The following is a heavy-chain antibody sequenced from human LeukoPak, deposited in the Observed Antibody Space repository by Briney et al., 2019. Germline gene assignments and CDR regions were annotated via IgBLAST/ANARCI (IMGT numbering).Heavy chain of an antibody. D-gene: IGHD3-16*01. CDR1: GFTSSDYY. Sequence: GGSLRLSCAVSGFTSSDYYMSWVRQAPGKGLEWVSIIYSGGSTYYADSVKGRFTISRDESKNTFYLQMNSLRVEDTAVYYCARDKGGSGDGAVWGQGTLVTVS. CDR3: ARDKGGSGDGAV. CDR2: IYSGGST. V-gene: IGHV3-53*01. J-gene: IGHJ4*02.